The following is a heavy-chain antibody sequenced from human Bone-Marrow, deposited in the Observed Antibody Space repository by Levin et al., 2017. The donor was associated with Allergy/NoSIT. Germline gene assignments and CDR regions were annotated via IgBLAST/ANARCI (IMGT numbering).Heavy chain of an antibody. CDR3: TRVIVVMMTAPYYFDY. Sequence: GESLKISCTASGFTFGASAMGWVRQAPGKGLEWVGFIRSQGYGGAEYAASVRGRFNISRDDSKRIAYLQMNSLEIADTAVYYCTRVIVVMMTAPYYFDYWGQGTVVTVSS. V-gene: IGHV3-49*04. CDR2: IRSQGYGGA. CDR1: GFTFGASA. J-gene: IGHJ4*02. D-gene: IGHD2-21*01.